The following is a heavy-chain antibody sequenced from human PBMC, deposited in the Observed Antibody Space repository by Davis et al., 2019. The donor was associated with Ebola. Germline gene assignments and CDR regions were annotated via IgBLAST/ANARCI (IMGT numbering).Heavy chain of an antibody. CDR2: INHSGST. V-gene: IGHV4-34*01. Sequence: MPSETLSLTCAVYGGSFSGYYWSWIRQPPGKGLEWIGEINHSGSTNYNPSLKSRVTISVDTSKNQFSLKLSSVTAADTAVYYCARAAYSSGWYWGWDYWGQGTLVTVSS. CDR1: GGSFSGYY. D-gene: IGHD6-19*01. CDR3: ARAAYSSGWYWGWDY. J-gene: IGHJ4*02.